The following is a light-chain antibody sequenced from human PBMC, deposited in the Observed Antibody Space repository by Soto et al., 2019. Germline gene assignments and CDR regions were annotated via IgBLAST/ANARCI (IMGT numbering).Light chain of an antibody. Sequence: TKSPGTLSLCPGERATLSCRASQSVRSSYLAWYQQKPGQAPRLLIYGASSRATGIPDRFSGSGSGTDFTLTFSRLEPEDFAVYYCEQYGNSWTFGQGTKV. CDR2: GAS. J-gene: IGKJ1*01. V-gene: IGKV3-20*01. CDR3: EQYGNSWT. CDR1: QSVRSSY.